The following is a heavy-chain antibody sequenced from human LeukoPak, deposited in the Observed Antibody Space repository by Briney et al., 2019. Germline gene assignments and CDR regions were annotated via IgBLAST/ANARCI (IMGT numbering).Heavy chain of an antibody. J-gene: IGHJ3*02. Sequence: SVKVSCKASGGTFSNYALSWVRQAPGKGLEWMGGTTPIFGSAEYAQNFQGRVTVTTAESTNTAYMEMSSLRSDDTAVYYCAGALFHFDSSGYDMDGYDIWGQGTMVTVSS. CDR3: AGALFHFDSSGYDMDGYDI. CDR2: TTPIFGSA. V-gene: IGHV1-69*05. CDR1: GGTFSNYA. D-gene: IGHD3-22*01.